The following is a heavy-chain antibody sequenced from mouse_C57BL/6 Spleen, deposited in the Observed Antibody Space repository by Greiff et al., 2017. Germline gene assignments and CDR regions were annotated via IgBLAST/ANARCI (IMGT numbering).Heavy chain of an antibody. CDR3: AGFITTVVAKEAWYFDF. CDR2: IYPGSGST. Sequence: QVQLQQPGAELVKPGASVKMSCKASGYTFTSYWITWVKQRPGQGLEWIGDIYPGSGSTNYNEKFKSKATLTVDASSSTAYMQLSSLTSEDSAVCYFAGFITTVVAKEAWYFDFWGTGTSVTVSS. CDR1: GYTFTSYW. V-gene: IGHV1-55*01. D-gene: IGHD1-1*01. J-gene: IGHJ1*03.